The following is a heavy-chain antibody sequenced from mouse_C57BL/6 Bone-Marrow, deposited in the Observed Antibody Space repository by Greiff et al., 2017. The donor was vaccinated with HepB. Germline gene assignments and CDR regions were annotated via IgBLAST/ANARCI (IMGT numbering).Heavy chain of an antibody. D-gene: IGHD2-2*01. CDR1: GYTFTSYW. V-gene: IGHV1-50*01. J-gene: IGHJ4*01. CDR3: ARGAWLRRTPHYYAMDY. CDR2: IDPSDSYT. Sequence: QVQLQQPGAELVKPGASVKLSCKASGYTFTSYWMQWVKQRPGQGLEWIGEIDPSDSYTNYNQKFKGKATLTVDTSPSTAYMQLSSLTSEDSAVYYCARGAWLRRTPHYYAMDYWGQGTSVTVSS.